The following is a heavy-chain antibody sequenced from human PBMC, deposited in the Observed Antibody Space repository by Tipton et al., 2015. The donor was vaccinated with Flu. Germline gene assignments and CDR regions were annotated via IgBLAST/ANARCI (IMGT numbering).Heavy chain of an antibody. CDR3: AGGGYNLVY. V-gene: IGHV4-4*07. J-gene: IGHJ4*02. D-gene: IGHD5-24*01. CDR1: GDSISSYY. Sequence: LRLSCTVSGDSISSYYWSWIRQPAGKGLEWIGRIYSSGSTNYNPSLKSRVTMSVDTSKNQFSLKLNSVAAADTAVYYCAGGGYNLVYWGQGTLVTVSS. CDR2: IYSSGST.